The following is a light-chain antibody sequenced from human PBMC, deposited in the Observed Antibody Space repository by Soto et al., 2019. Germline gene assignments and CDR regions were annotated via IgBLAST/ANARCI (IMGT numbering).Light chain of an antibody. CDR3: SSYTSSSTYV. Sequence: QSALTRPASVSGSPGQSITISCTGTSSDVGSYNYVSWYQQRPGKAPKLMIYDVNNRPSGVSNRFSGSKSGNSASLTISGLQAEDEADYYCSSYTSSSTYVFGTGTKVTVL. V-gene: IGLV2-14*01. J-gene: IGLJ1*01. CDR1: SSDVGSYNY. CDR2: DVN.